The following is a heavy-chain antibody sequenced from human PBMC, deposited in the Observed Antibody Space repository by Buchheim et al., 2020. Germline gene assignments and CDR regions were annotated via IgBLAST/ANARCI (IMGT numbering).Heavy chain of an antibody. J-gene: IGHJ6*02. D-gene: IGHD2-2*01. CDR2: INPSGGST. CDR1: GYTFTSYY. V-gene: IGHV1-46*01. CDR3: ASDIVVVPAAMRGGYYYYGMDV. Sequence: QVQLVQSGAEVKKPGASVEVSCKASGYTFTSYYMHWVRQAPGQGLEWMGIINPSGGSTSYAQKFQGRVTMTRDTSTSTVYMELSSLRSEDTAVYYCASDIVVVPAAMRGGYYYYGMDVWGQGTT.